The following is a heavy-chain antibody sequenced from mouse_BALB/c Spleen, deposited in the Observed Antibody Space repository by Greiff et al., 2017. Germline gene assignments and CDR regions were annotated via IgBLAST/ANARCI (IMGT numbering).Heavy chain of an antibody. CDR2: IWSGGST. CDR3: ARKNLLGYYAMDY. Sequence: QVQLQQSGPGLVQPSQSLSITCTVSGFSLTSYGVHWVRQSPGKGLEWLGVIWSGGSTVYNAAFISRLSISKDNSKSQVFFKMNSLQANDTAIYYCARKNLLGYYAMDYWGQGTSVTVSS. J-gene: IGHJ4*01. D-gene: IGHD2-1*01. V-gene: IGHV2-2*02. CDR1: GFSLTSYG.